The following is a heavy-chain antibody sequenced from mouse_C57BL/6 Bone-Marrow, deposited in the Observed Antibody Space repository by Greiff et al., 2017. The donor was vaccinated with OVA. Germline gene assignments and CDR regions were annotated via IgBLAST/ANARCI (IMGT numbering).Heavy chain of an antibody. J-gene: IGHJ3*01. Sequence: QVQLQQSGAELVRPGASVKLSCKASGYTFTSYGIRWVKQRTGQGLEWIGEIYPRSGNTYYNEKFKGKATLTVDKSSSTAYMELRSLTSEDSAVYFCARYHYGKPGFDYWGQGTLVTVSA. CDR1: GYTFTSYG. CDR3: ARYHYGKPGFDY. V-gene: IGHV1-81*01. D-gene: IGHD1-1*01. CDR2: IYPRSGNT.